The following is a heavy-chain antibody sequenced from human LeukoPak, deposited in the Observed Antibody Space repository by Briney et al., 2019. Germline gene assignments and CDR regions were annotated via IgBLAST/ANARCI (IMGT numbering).Heavy chain of an antibody. CDR2: IYTSGSA. CDR3: AKAGGGSVYYYGVDV. CDR1: GGSISTYY. V-gene: IGHV4-4*07. J-gene: IGHJ6*02. D-gene: IGHD3-10*01. Sequence: SETLSLTCTVSGGSISTYYWSWIRQPAGKGLEWIGRIYTSGSANYNPSLKGRVTISVDTSKNQLSLKLKSVTAADTAVYYCAKAGGGSVYYYGVDVWGQGTTVTVSS.